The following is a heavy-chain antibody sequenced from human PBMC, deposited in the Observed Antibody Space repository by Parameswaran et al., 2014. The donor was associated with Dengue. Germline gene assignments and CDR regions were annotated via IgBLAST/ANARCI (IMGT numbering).Heavy chain of an antibody. V-gene: IGHV3-13*05. J-gene: IGHJ2*01. Sequence: QAGGSLRLSCAASGFTFSSYDMHWVRQATGKGLEWVSAIGTAGDPYYPGSVKGRFTISRENAKNSLYLQMNSLRAGDTAVYYCARADGSSLENWYFDLWGRGTLVTVSS. D-gene: IGHD1-1*01. CDR1: GFTFSSYD. CDR2: IGTAGDP. CDR3: ARADGSSLENWYFDL.